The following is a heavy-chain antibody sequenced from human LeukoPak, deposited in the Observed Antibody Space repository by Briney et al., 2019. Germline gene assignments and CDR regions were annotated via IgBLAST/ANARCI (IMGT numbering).Heavy chain of an antibody. CDR2: IIPILDIT. J-gene: IGHJ5*02. CDR1: GGTFSRYA. V-gene: IGHV1-69*04. D-gene: IGHD2-21*02. CDR3: ARSGYCGADYYSKGLSYNYFDP. Sequence: SVKVSCKASGGTFSRYAISWVRQAPGQGLEWMGRIIPILDITNYAQNLQGRVTITADKATTTAYVELSSLRSEDTAVYYCARSGYCGADYYSKGLSYNYFDPWGQGTLVTVSS.